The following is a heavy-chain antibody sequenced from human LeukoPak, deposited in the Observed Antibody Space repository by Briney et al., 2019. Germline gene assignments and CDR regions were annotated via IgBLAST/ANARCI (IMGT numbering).Heavy chain of an antibody. D-gene: IGHD1-26*01. J-gene: IGHJ3*02. CDR2: ISGSGGST. CDR3: ARAYSGSYFGDAFDI. V-gene: IGHV3-23*01. CDR1: GFTFSSYA. Sequence: PGGSLRLSRAASGFTFSSYAMSWVRQAPGKGLEWVSAISGSGGSTYYADSVKGRFTISRDNSKNTLYLQMNSLRAEDTAVYYCARAYSGSYFGDAFDIWGQGTMVTVSS.